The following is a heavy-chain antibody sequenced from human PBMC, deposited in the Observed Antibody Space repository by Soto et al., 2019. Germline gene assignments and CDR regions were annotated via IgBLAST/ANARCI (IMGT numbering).Heavy chain of an antibody. CDR1: GFTFSSFG. CDR3: ARRGCAGTGCSSFPNAYDL. CDR2: VWFHGGNE. J-gene: IGHJ3*01. Sequence: QVQLVESGGGVVQPGKSLRLSCAASGFTFSSFGMHWVRQAPGKGLEWVALVWFHGGNEEYADSVRGRFTISRDNSKNTLYLHMNSLRGEDTAIYYCARRGCAGTGCSSFPNAYDLWGQGTKVTVSS. V-gene: IGHV3-33*01. D-gene: IGHD2-15*01.